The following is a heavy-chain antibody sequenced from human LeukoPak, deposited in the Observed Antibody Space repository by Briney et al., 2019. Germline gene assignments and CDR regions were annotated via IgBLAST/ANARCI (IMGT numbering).Heavy chain of an antibody. CDR2: IYYSGST. CDR3: AGAPYYDILTGFEYYYGMDV. D-gene: IGHD3-9*01. J-gene: IGHJ6*02. CDR1: GGSISSYY. Sequence: SETLSLTCTVSGGSISSYYWSWIRQPPGKGLEWIGYIYYSGSTNYNPSLKSRVTISVDTSKNQFSLKLSSVTAADTAVYYCAGAPYYDILTGFEYYYGMDVWGQGTTVTVSS. V-gene: IGHV4-59*08.